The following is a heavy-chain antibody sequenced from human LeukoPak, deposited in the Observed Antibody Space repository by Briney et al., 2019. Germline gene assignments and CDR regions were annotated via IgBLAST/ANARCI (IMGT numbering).Heavy chain of an antibody. D-gene: IGHD2-15*01. CDR1: GFTFSSYA. CDR2: ISGSGGST. J-gene: IGHJ6*02. V-gene: IGHV3-23*01. CDR3: AKEVVYETDYYYYYGMDV. Sequence: GGSLRLSCAASGFTFSSYAMSWVRQAPGKGLEWVSAISGSGGSTYYADSVKGRFTISRGNSKNTLYLQMSSLRAEDTAVYYCAKEVVYETDYYYYYGMDVWGQGTTVTVSS.